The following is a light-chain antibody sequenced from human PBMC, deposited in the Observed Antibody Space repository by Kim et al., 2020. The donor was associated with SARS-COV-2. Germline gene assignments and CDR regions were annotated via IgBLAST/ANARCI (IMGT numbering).Light chain of an antibody. Sequence: PGKTARVSGGGNSIRGKRVNCYQQTSGQAPVLVMYYDSDRPSGIPERFSGSNSGNTATLTISRVEAGDEADYYCQVWDSSSDHRVVFGGGTQLTVL. CDR3: QVWDSSSDHRVV. CDR2: YDS. J-gene: IGLJ2*01. CDR1: SIRGKR. V-gene: IGLV3-21*04.